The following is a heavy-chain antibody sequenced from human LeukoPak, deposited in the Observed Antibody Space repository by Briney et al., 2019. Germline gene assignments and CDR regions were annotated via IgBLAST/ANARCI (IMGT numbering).Heavy chain of an antibody. J-gene: IGHJ6*04. CDR1: GFTFSSYE. CDR3: AELGITMIGGV. V-gene: IGHV3-48*03. CDR2: ISSSGSTI. D-gene: IGHD3-10*02. Sequence: GGSLRLSCAASGFTFSSYEMNCVREAPGKGVEWVSYISSSGSTIYYAHSVKGRFTISRDNAKNPLYLQMNSLRAEDTAVYYCAELGITMIGGVWGKGTTVTISS.